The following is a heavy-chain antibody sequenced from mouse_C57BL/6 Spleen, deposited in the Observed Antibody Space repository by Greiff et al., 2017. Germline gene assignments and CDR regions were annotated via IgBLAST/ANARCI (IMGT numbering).Heavy chain of an antibody. CDR1: GFSLSTSGMG. CDR3: ARDYDYDAFAY. CDR2: IYWDDDK. Sequence: QVTLKECGPGILQSSQTLSLTCSFSGFSLSTSGMGVSWIRQPSGKGLEWLAHIYWDDDKRYNPSLKSRLTISKDTSRNQVFLKITSVDTADTATYYCARDYDYDAFAYWGQGTLVTVSA. D-gene: IGHD2-4*01. V-gene: IGHV8-12*01. J-gene: IGHJ3*01.